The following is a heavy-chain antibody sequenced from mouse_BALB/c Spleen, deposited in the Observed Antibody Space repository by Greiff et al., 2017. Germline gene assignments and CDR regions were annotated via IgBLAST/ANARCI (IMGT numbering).Heavy chain of an antibody. CDR2: IDPETGGT. J-gene: IGHJ4*01. D-gene: IGHD2-1*01. Sequence: VQLQQSGAELVRPGASVTLSCKASGYTFTDYEMHWVKQTPVHGLEWIGAIDPETGGTAYNQKFKGKATLTADKSSSTAYMELRSLTSEDSAVYYCTRGGNLLYAMDYWGQGTSVTVSS. CDR3: TRGGNLLYAMDY. V-gene: IGHV1-15*01. CDR1: GYTFTDYE.